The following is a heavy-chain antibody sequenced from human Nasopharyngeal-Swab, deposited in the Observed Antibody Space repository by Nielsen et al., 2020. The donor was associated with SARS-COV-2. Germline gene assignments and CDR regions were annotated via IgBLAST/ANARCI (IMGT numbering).Heavy chain of an antibody. D-gene: IGHD1-26*01. CDR3: ARVFGWELLRDGFDY. Sequence: GGSLRLSCAASGFTFSSYWMSWVRQAPGKGLEWVANIKQDGSEKYYVDSVKGRFTISRDNAKNSLYLQVNSLRAEDTAVYYCARVFGWELLRDGFDYWGQGTLVTVSS. J-gene: IGHJ4*02. CDR1: GFTFSSYW. V-gene: IGHV3-7*01. CDR2: IKQDGSEK.